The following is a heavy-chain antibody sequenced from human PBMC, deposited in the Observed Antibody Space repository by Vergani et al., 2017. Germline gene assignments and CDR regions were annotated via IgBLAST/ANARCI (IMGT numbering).Heavy chain of an antibody. CDR1: GGSITYGAFY. V-gene: IGHV4-39*01. Sequence: QLQLQESGPGLVKPSETLSLTCTVSGGSITYGAFYWGWIRQSPGKGLEWIGSIYYSENKFYNPSLESRVTLSIDTTKNQFALKLKSVTAADTAVYYCARCFRDEGMIYGGTVENWFDPWGQGTLVIVSS. D-gene: IGHD3-22*01. J-gene: IGHJ5*02. CDR3: ARCFRDEGMIYGGTVENWFDP. CDR2: IYYSENK.